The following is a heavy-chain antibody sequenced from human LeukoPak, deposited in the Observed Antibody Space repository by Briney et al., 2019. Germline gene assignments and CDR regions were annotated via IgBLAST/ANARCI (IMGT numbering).Heavy chain of an antibody. Sequence: SGTLSLTCTVSGGSISSSSYYWGWIRQPPRKGLEWIGSLYYSGITYYTPSLKSRVSIFVDTSKNQFSLRLSSVTAADTAVYYCARQDISGHYDYWGQGTLVTVSS. V-gene: IGHV4-39*01. J-gene: IGHJ4*02. D-gene: IGHD3-22*01. CDR3: ARQDISGHYDY. CDR2: LYYSGIT. CDR1: GGSISSSSYY.